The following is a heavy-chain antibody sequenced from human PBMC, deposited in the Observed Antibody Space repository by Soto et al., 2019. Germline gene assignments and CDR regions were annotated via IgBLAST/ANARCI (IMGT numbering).Heavy chain of an antibody. CDR1: GGSFSGYY. Sequence: SETLSLTCAVYGGSFSGYYWSWIRQPPGKGLEWIGEINHSGSTNYNPSLKSRVTISVDTSKNQFSLKLSSVTAADTAVYYCARLTMTTLVPYWGQGTLVTVSS. CDR2: INHSGST. V-gene: IGHV4-34*01. D-gene: IGHD3-22*01. J-gene: IGHJ4*02. CDR3: ARLTMTTLVPY.